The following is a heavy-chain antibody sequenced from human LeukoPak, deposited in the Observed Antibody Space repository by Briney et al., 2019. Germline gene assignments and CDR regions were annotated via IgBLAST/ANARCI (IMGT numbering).Heavy chain of an antibody. CDR2: IYTSGST. CDR3: VRDSLITTFTN. CDR1: GGSISSGSYY. D-gene: IGHD3-10*01. J-gene: IGHJ4*02. V-gene: IGHV4-61*02. Sequence: SETLSLTCTVSGGSISSGSYYWSWIRQPAGKGLEWIGRIYTSGSTNYNPSLKSRVTITLGTSKNQFSLKLSSVTAADTAVYYCVRDSLITTFTNWGQGTLVTVSS.